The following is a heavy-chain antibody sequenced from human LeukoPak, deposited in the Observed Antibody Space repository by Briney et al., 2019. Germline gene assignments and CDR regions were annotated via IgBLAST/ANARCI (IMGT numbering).Heavy chain of an antibody. D-gene: IGHD2-21*02. Sequence: SETLSLTCSVSGGSIDKSSYYWSWIRQPPGKGLEWIGYIYYSGSTNYNPSLKSRVTISVDTSKNQFSLKLSSVTAADTAVYYCARAGVHDSNWFDPWGQGTLVTVSS. CDR2: IYYSGST. V-gene: IGHV4-61*01. CDR1: GGSIDKSSYY. J-gene: IGHJ5*02. CDR3: ARAGVHDSNWFDP.